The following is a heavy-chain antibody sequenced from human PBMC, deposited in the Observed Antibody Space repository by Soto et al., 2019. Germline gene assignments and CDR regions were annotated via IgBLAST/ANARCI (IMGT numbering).Heavy chain of an antibody. CDR1: GGTFSSYA. CDR3: ARVSPIAVLLGWCDP. D-gene: IGHD6-19*01. J-gene: IGHJ5*02. CDR2: IIPIFGTA. V-gene: IGHV1-69*06. Sequence: QVQLVQSGAEVKKPGSSVKVSCKASGGTFSSYAISWVRQAPGQGLEWMGGIIPIFGTANYAQKFQGRVTITADKSTSTAYMELSGLRSEDTAVYYCARVSPIAVLLGWCDPIGQGTLVTVSS.